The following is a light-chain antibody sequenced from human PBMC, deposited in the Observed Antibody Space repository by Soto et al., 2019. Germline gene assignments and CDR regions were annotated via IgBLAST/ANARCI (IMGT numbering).Light chain of an antibody. Sequence: QSVLTQPPSASGSPGQSVTISCTGTSSDVGKYDYVSWFQHHPGRAPKLIIYEVSKRPSGVPDRFSGSKSGSTASLTVSGLQAEDEADYYCSSYAGSNYVFGTGTKVTVL. CDR2: EVS. CDR1: SSDVGKYDY. CDR3: SSYAGSNYV. J-gene: IGLJ1*01. V-gene: IGLV2-8*01.